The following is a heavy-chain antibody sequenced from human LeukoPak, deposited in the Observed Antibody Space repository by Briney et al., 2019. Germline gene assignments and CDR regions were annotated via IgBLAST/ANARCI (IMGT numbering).Heavy chain of an antibody. CDR2: IYHSGST. J-gene: IGHJ4*02. CDR1: GGSISSGGYS. Sequence: SETLSLTGAVSGGSISSGGYSWSWIRQPPGKGLEWIGYIYHSGSTYYNPSLKSRVTISVDRSKNQFSLKLSSVTAADTAVYYCARSSRPLRGVFDYWGQGTLVTVSS. D-gene: IGHD3-3*01. V-gene: IGHV4-30-2*01. CDR3: ARSSRPLRGVFDY.